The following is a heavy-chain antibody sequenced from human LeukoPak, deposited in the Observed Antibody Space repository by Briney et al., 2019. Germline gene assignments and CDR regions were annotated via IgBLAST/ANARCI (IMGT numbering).Heavy chain of an antibody. D-gene: IGHD6-13*01. CDR3: ARLGAAPGPPHYFYYGMDV. Sequence: KPSETLSLTCSVSGGSISSRSYYWGWVRLPPGKGLEWIGSTYYTGSTYYNPSLRSRVSISGDTSKNQVSLKVNSVTAADTAVYYCARLGAAPGPPHYFYYGMDVWGQGTTVTVS. CDR1: GGSISSRSYY. J-gene: IGHJ6*02. CDR2: TYYTGST. V-gene: IGHV4-39*01.